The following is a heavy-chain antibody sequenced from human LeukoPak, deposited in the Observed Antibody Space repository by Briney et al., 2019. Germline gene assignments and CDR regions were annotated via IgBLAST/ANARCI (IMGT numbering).Heavy chain of an antibody. CDR2: FDPEDGET. CDR1: GYTLTELS. D-gene: IGHD5-18*01. Sequence: ASVKVSCKVSGYTLTELSMHWVRQAPGKGLEWMGGFDPEDGETIYAQKFQGRDTMTTDTSTSTAYMELRSLISDDTAVYYCARDLGGDTTMIFFDYWGQGTLVTVSS. V-gene: IGHV1-24*01. CDR3: ARDLGGDTTMIFFDY. J-gene: IGHJ4*02.